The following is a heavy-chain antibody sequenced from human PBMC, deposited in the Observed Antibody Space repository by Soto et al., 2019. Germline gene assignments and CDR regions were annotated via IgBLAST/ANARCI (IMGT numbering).Heavy chain of an antibody. CDR2: INHSGST. V-gene: IGHV4-34*01. D-gene: IGHD2-2*02. J-gene: IGHJ6*02. CDR1: RGSVSGYY. Sequence: XESLSLTSAVYRGSVSGYYWSWIRQPPGKGLEWIGEINHSGSTNYNPSLKSRVTISVDTSKNQFSLKLSSVTAADTAVYYCARGCSSTSRYRAKWLRSHYYYGMDVWGQGTTVTVSS. CDR3: ARGCSSTSRYRAKWLRSHYYYGMDV.